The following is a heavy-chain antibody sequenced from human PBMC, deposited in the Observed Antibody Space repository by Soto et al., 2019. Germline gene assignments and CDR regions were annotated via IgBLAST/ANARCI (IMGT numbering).Heavy chain of an antibody. J-gene: IGHJ4*02. Sequence: QVPLVQSGAEVKEPGASVKVSCKASGYTFRHFGISWVRQAPGQGLEWMGWISPYNGDTKYTQKLQGRVTMTTDTSTGTAYMELRSLRSDDTAVYYCAREYCGGGRCYGVDYWGQGTLVTVSS. CDR3: AREYCGGGRCYGVDY. D-gene: IGHD2-15*01. V-gene: IGHV1-18*01. CDR2: ISPYNGDT. CDR1: GYTFRHFG.